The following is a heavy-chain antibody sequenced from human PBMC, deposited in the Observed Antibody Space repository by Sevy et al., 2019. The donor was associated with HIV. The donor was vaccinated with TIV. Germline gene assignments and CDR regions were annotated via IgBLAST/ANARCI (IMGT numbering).Heavy chain of an antibody. V-gene: IGHV3-21*01. CDR1: GFTIRTYI. J-gene: IGHJ6*02. Sequence: GGSLRLSCAASGFTIRTYIMNWVRQAPGKWLEWVSSISSSSTYIYYADSVKGRFTISRDNAKNSLYLQMSSLRAEDTAGYYCARDLVIPATTDYFYYGMDVWGQGTTVTVSS. CDR3: ARDLVIPATTDYFYYGMDV. CDR2: ISSSSTYI. D-gene: IGHD2-15*01.